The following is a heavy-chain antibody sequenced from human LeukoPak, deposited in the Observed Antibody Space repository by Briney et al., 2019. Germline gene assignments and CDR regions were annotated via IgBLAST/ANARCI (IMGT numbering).Heavy chain of an antibody. V-gene: IGHV3-23*01. CDR1: GFTFSSYD. D-gene: IGHD6-19*01. CDR3: TKDRHSSGWPNWFDP. CDR2: ISGGAVSK. J-gene: IGHJ5*02. Sequence: GGSLRLSCTGSGFTFSSYDMSWVRQAPGKGLEWVSGISGGAVSKYYAESVRGRFTISRDNSKDTLYLQMNSLRAEDTALYFCTKDRHSSGWPNWFDPWGQGSLVIVSS.